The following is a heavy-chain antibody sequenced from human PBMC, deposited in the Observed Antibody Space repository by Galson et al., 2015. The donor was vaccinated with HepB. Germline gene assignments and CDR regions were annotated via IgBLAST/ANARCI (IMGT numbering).Heavy chain of an antibody. CDR1: GFNFGDYR. D-gene: IGHD3-3*01. V-gene: IGHV3-21*06. J-gene: IGHJ4*02. Sequence: SLRLSCAASGFNFGDYRMAWVRQAPGKGLEWLSSISSTADDLYYPDSVKGRFSVSRDNSKNSLYHQMNNVTVGDTAVYYCVRGRYYLFGVDSLDSWGQGVLVTVSS. CDR3: VRGRYYLFGVDSLDS. CDR2: ISSTADDL.